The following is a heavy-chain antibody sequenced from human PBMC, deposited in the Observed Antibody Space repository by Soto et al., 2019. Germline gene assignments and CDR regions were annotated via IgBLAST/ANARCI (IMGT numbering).Heavy chain of an antibody. J-gene: IGHJ6*02. V-gene: IGHV1-69*13. D-gene: IGHD2-2*01. CDR3: ARDGCSSTSCYHYYYYYGMDV. CDR1: GGTFSSYA. CDR2: IIPIFGTA. Sequence: ASVKVSCKASGGTFSSYAISWVRQAPGQGLEWMGGIIPIFGTANYAQKFQGRVTITADESTSTAYMELSSLRSEDTAVYYCARDGCSSTSCYHYYYYYGMDVWGQGTTVTVSS.